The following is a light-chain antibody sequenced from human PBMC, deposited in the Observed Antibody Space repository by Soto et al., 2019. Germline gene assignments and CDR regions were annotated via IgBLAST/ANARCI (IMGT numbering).Light chain of an antibody. Sequence: DIQMTQSPSTLSASVGDRVTITCRASQSISSWLAWYQQKPGKAPKLLIYDASSLESGVPSRFSGSGSGTEFTLTISSLQPDDFATYYCQQYNNYPETFGQGTKVEIE. J-gene: IGKJ1*01. CDR1: QSISSW. CDR2: DAS. CDR3: QQYNNYPET. V-gene: IGKV1-5*01.